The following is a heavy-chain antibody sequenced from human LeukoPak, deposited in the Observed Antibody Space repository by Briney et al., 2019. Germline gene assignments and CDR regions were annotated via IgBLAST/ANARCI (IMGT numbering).Heavy chain of an antibody. CDR3: ARGRGVGALDY. J-gene: IGHJ4*02. CDR2: IYSGGST. CDR1: GFTVSSNY. D-gene: IGHD1-26*01. Sequence: SGGSLRLSCAASGFTVSSNYMSWVRQAPGKGLEWVSVIYSGGSTYYADSVKSRFTISRDNSKNTLYLQMNSLRAEDTAVYYCARGRGVGALDYWGQGTLVTVSS. V-gene: IGHV3-53*01.